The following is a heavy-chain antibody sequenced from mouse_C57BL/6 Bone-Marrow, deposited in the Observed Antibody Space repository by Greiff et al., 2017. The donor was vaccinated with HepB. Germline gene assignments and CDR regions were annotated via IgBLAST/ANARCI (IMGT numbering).Heavy chain of an antibody. CDR3: TYYYGSSSY. V-gene: IGHV14-4*01. D-gene: IGHD1-1*01. CDR1: GFNIKDDY. CDR2: IDPENGDT. J-gene: IGHJ2*01. Sequence: EVQLQQSGAELVRPGASVKLSCTASGFNIKDDYMHWVKQRPEQGLEWIGWIDPENGDTEYASKFQGKATITADTSSNTAYLQLSSLTSEDTAVYYCTYYYGSSSYWGQGTTLTVSS.